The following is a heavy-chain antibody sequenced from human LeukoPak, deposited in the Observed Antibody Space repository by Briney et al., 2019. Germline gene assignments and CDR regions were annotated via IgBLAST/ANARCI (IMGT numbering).Heavy chain of an antibody. CDR3: ERLGNSEGGAFDI. Sequence: GGSLRLSCAASGFTFSSYSMNWVRQAPGKGLEWVSSISSSSSYRYYADSVKGRFTISRDNAKNSLYLQMNSLRAADTAVYYCERLGNSEGGAFDIWGQGTMVPVSP. J-gene: IGHJ3*02. V-gene: IGHV3-21*01. D-gene: IGHD4-23*01. CDR2: ISSSSSYR. CDR1: GFTFSSYS.